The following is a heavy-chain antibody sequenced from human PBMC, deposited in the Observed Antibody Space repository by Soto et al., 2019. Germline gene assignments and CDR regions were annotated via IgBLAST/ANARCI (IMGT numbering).Heavy chain of an antibody. Sequence: SETLSLTCTVSGGSISSYYWSWIRQPPGKGLEWIGYIYYSGSTNYNPSLKSRVTISVDTSKNQFSLKLSSVTAADTAVYYCARSSGVGYSSGWFNFDYWGQGTLVTVSS. CDR1: GGSISSYY. V-gene: IGHV4-59*01. D-gene: IGHD6-19*01. CDR2: IYYSGST. CDR3: ARSSGVGYSSGWFNFDY. J-gene: IGHJ4*02.